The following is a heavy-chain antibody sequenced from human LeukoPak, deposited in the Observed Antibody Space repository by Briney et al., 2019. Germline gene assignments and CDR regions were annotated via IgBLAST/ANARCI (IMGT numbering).Heavy chain of an antibody. Sequence: PSETLSLTCTVSGDSVSSDSCYWSWIRQPPGKGLEWIGYIYHSVTTNYNPSLKSRVTISIDTSKNQFSLRLSSVTAADTAVYYCARDYGDYAFGYWGQGTLVTVSS. D-gene: IGHD4-17*01. CDR3: ARDYGDYAFGY. CDR2: IYHSVTT. J-gene: IGHJ4*02. CDR1: GDSVSSDSCY. V-gene: IGHV4-61*01.